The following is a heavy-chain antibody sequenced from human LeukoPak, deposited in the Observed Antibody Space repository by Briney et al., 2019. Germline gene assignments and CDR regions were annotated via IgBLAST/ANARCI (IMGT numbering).Heavy chain of an antibody. CDR1: GFTFSSYE. Sequence: GGSLRLSCAASGFTFSSYEMNWVRQAPGKGLEWVSYISSSGSTIYYADSVKGRFTISRDNSKNTLYLQMNSLRAEDTAVYYCARDGTYFDWLTQFDYWGQGTLVTVSS. CDR2: ISSSGSTI. CDR3: ARDGTYFDWLTQFDY. J-gene: IGHJ4*02. V-gene: IGHV3-48*03. D-gene: IGHD3-9*01.